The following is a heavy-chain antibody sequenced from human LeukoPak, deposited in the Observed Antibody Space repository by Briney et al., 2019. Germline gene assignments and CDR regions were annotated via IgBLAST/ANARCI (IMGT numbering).Heavy chain of an antibody. V-gene: IGHV3-23*01. CDR2: ISGSGGST. CDR3: AKGPSDYDFWSGSPTPSFDY. D-gene: IGHD3-3*01. CDR1: GFTFSSYA. J-gene: IGHJ4*02. Sequence: GGSLRLSCAASGFTFSSYAMSWVRQAPGKGLEWVSAISGSGGSTYYADSVKGWFTISRDNSKNTLYLQMNSLRAEDTAVYYCAKGPSDYDFWSGSPTPSFDYWGQGTLVTVSS.